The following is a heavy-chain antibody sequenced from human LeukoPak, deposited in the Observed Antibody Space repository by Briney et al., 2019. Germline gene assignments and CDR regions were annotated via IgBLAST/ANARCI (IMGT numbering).Heavy chain of an antibody. D-gene: IGHD6-19*01. J-gene: IGHJ4*02. Sequence: ASVKVSCKASGYTFTGYYMHWVRQAPGQGLEWMGWINAGNGNTKYSQKFQGRVTITRDTSASTAYMELSSLRSEDTAVYYCARASSGWRKTFDYWGQGTLVTVSS. CDR2: INAGNGNT. CDR1: GYTFTGYY. CDR3: ARASSGWRKTFDY. V-gene: IGHV1-3*01.